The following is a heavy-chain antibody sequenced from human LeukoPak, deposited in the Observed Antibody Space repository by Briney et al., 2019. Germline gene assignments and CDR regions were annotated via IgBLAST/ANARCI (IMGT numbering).Heavy chain of an antibody. V-gene: IGHV3-33*01. Sequence: GGSLRLSCAASGFTFSSYGMHWVRQAPGKGLEWVAVIWYDGSNKYYADSVKGRFTISRDNSKNTLYLQMNSLRAEDTAVYYCARERSSSWYYYWGQGTLVTVSS. J-gene: IGHJ4*02. D-gene: IGHD6-13*01. CDR2: IWYDGSNK. CDR3: ARERSSSWYYY. CDR1: GFTFSSYG.